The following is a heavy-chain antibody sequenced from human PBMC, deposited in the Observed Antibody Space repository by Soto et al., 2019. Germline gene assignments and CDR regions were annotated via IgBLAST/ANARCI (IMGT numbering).Heavy chain of an antibody. CDR1: GYTFTNYW. CDR3: VRPNFGALTHFDF. V-gene: IGHV5-51*01. CDR2: IFPGDPDT. D-gene: IGHD3-16*01. Sequence: PGESLKISCKAIGYTFTNYWIGWVRQTPGKGLEWMGIIFPGDPDTRYNPSFEGQVTVSADESISTAYLQWNTLKASDTAMYYCVRPNFGALTHFDFWGQGTLVTSPQ. J-gene: IGHJ4*02.